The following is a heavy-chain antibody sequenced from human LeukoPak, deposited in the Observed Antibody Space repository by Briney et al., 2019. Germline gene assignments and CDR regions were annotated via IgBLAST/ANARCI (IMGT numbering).Heavy chain of an antibody. CDR1: GYTFTSYG. CDR2: ISAYNGNT. D-gene: IGHD3-3*01. V-gene: IGHV1-18*01. Sequence: ASVKVSCKASGYTFTSYGISWVRQAPGQGLEWTGWISAYNGNTNYAQKLQGRVTMTTDTSTSTAYMELRSLRSDDTAVYYCAREGRTYYDFWSGLNTPFDYWGQGTLVTVSS. CDR3: AREGRTYYDFWSGLNTPFDY. J-gene: IGHJ4*02.